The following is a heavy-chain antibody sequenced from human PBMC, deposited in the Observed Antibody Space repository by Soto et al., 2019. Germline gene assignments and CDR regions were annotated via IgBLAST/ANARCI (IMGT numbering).Heavy chain of an antibody. CDR3: ARVSPQLLWGYYYGMDV. D-gene: IGHD2-2*01. V-gene: IGHV4-39*02. CDR1: GGSIKNGDYF. CDR2: VHSSGGT. Sequence: PSETLSLTCTVSGGSIKNGDYFWGWIRQPPGKGLEWIGSVHSSGGTYYNSSLNGRVTISIDTSNNHFSLKLSSVTAADTAVYYCARVSPQLLWGYYYGMDVWGQGTLVTVSS. J-gene: IGHJ6*02.